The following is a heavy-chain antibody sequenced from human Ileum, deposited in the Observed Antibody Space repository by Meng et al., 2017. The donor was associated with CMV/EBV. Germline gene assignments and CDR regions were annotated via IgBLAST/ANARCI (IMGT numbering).Heavy chain of an antibody. CDR3: GRAGARGVPVDI. CDR2: LRTSGTI. J-gene: IGHJ4*02. D-gene: IGHD3-10*01. CDR1: GCSISDYH. Sequence: QMHLQESGPGLVKPSETLSLTCSVSGCSISDYHWTWIRKSAGKGLQWLGRLRTSGTIDHNPSFKSRVTLSIDTSKNQFSLKLTSVTAADTAVYYCGRAGARGVPVDIWGQGTLVTVSS. V-gene: IGHV4-4*07.